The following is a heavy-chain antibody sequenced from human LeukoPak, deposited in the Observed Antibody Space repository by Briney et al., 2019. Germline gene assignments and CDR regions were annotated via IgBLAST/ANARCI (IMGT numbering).Heavy chain of an antibody. D-gene: IGHD2-21*02. Sequence: SETLSLTCSVSGGSISGYYWTWIRQPAGKGLEWIGRVHTSGSTHYNPSLKTRLTMSVVTSKNQFSRKLSSVTAADTAVYYCARSKGQAVTAIPFDYWGQGTLVTVSS. CDR1: GGSISGYY. CDR3: ARSKGQAVTAIPFDY. CDR2: VHTSGST. V-gene: IGHV4-4*07. J-gene: IGHJ4*02.